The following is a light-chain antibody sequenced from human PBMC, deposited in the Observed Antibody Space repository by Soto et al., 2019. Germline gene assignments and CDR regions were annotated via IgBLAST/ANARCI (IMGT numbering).Light chain of an antibody. Sequence: QTVVTQEPSLTVSPGGTVTLTCGSTTGDVTRGHWPYWFQQRPGQVPRTLIHDTSNKHSWTPARFSGSLLGGKAALTLSGAQPESEAEYYCLLFYDGVAVFGGGTQVTVL. CDR3: LLFYDGVAV. V-gene: IGLV7-46*01. CDR2: DTS. J-gene: IGLJ7*01. CDR1: TGDVTRGHW.